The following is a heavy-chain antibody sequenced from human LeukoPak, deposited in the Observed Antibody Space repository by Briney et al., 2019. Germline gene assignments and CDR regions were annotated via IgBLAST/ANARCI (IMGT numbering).Heavy chain of an antibody. CDR3: ARFYSSGWYGYFDY. J-gene: IGHJ4*02. V-gene: IGHV4-59*01. Sequence: SETLSLTCTVSGGSISSYYWSWIRQPPGKGLEWIGYIDYSGSTNYNPSLKSRVTISVDTSKNQLSLKLSSVTAADTAVYYCARFYSSGWYGYFDYWGQGTLVTVSS. CDR1: GGSISSYY. D-gene: IGHD6-19*01. CDR2: IDYSGST.